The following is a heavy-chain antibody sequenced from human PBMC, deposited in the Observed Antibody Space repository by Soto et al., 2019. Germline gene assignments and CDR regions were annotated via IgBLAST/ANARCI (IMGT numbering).Heavy chain of an antibody. CDR1: GYTFTSYA. CDR3: ARGPNPYYFDY. Sequence: ASVKVSCKASGYTFTSYAMHWVRQAPGQRLEWMGWINAGNGNTKYSQKFQGRVTITRDTSASTAYIELSSLRSEDTAVYYCARGPNPYYFDYWGQGTLVTVSS. V-gene: IGHV1-3*01. J-gene: IGHJ4*02. CDR2: INAGNGNT.